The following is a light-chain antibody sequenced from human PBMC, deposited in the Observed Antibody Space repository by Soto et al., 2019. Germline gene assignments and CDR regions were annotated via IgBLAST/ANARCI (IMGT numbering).Light chain of an antibody. V-gene: IGKV3-20*01. CDR1: QSVSSNY. J-gene: IGKJ4*01. CDR2: GAS. CDR3: QQYGSSSLT. Sequence: VLTQSPGTLSLSPGERATLSCRASQSVSSNYLAWYQQKPGQAPRLLIYGASSRATGIPDRFSGSGSGTDFTLTISRLESEDFAVYYCQQYGSSSLTFGGGTKVDIK.